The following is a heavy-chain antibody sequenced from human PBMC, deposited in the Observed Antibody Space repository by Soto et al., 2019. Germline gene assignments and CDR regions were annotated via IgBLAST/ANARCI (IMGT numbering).Heavy chain of an antibody. D-gene: IGHD4-17*01. Sequence: SETLSLTCTVSDGSISSGGYYWSWIRQHPGKGLEWIGYIYYSGSTYYNPSLKSRVTISVDTSKNQFSLKLSSVTAADTAVYYCARTTVTTWVYYYYGMDVWGQGTTVTVSS. CDR2: IYYSGST. J-gene: IGHJ6*02. CDR3: ARTTVTTWVYYYYGMDV. CDR1: DGSISSGGYY. V-gene: IGHV4-31*03.